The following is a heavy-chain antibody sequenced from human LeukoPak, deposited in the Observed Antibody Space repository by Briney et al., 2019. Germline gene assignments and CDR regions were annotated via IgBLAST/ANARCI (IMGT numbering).Heavy chain of an antibody. CDR3: AREGLDSSWPDDAFDI. D-gene: IGHD6-13*01. CDR2: MNPNSGNT. CDR1: GYTFTSYD. Sequence: ASVKVSCKASGYTFTSYDINWVRQATGQGLEWMGWMNPNSGNTDYAQKLQGRVTMTTDTSTSTAYMELRSLRSDDTAVYYCAREGLDSSWPDDAFDIWGQGTMVTVSS. J-gene: IGHJ3*02. V-gene: IGHV1-8*02.